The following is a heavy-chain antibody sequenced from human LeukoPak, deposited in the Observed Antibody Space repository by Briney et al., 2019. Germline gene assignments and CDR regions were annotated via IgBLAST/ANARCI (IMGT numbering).Heavy chain of an antibody. CDR2: IYYGGST. D-gene: IGHD6-19*01. CDR3: ARRDTSGSFGRFDP. J-gene: IGHJ5*02. V-gene: IGHV4-39*01. CDR1: GGSISSSSYY. Sequence: PSETLSLTCTVSGGSISSSSYYWGWIRQPPGKGLEWIGSIYYGGSTYYNPSLKSRVTLSVDTSKNQFSLKLSSVTAADTAVYYCARRDTSGSFGRFDPWGQGTLVTVSS.